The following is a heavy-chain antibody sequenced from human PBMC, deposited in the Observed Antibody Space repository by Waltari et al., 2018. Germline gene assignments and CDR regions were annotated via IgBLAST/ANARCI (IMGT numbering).Heavy chain of an antibody. CDR3: ARDEQLVHWFDP. D-gene: IGHD6-13*01. CDR2: IIPIFGTA. V-gene: IGHV1-69*08. J-gene: IGHJ5*02. Sequence: QVQLVQSGAEVKKPGSSVKVSCKPSVGTFSSYAIRWVGQAPGQGLEWMGRIIPIFGTANYAQKFQGRVTITADKSTSTAYMELSSLRSEDTAVYYCARDEQLVHWFDPWGQGTLVTVSS. CDR1: VGTFSSYA.